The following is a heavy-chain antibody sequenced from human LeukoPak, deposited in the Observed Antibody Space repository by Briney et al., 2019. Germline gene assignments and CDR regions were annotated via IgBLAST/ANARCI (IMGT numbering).Heavy chain of an antibody. CDR3: ARLVRVVAAAGRGGWFDP. J-gene: IGHJ5*02. Sequence: SETLSLTCAVYGGSFSGYYWSWIRQPPGKGLEWIGEINHSGSTNYNPSLKSRVTISVDTSKNQFSLKLSSVTAADTAVYYCARLVRVVAAAGRGGWFDPWGQGTLVTVSS. V-gene: IGHV4-34*01. CDR2: INHSGST. CDR1: GGSFSGYY. D-gene: IGHD6-13*01.